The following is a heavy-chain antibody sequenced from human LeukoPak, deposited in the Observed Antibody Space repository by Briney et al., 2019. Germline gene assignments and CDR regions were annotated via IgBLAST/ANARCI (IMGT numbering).Heavy chain of an antibody. CDR1: GFTFSNYA. V-gene: IGHV3-23*01. D-gene: IGHD1-26*01. CDR3: AKSRAAASQSGFDY. J-gene: IGHJ4*02. Sequence: GGSLRLSCAASGFTFSNYAMSWVRQAPGKGLEWVSTISGSGGSTYYADSVKGRFTISRDNSKSTLYLQMNSLRGEDTAVYYCAKSRAAASQSGFDYWGQGTLVTVSS. CDR2: ISGSGGST.